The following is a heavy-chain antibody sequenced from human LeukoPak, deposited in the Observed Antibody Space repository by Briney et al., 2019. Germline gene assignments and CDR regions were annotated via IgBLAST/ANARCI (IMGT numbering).Heavy chain of an antibody. V-gene: IGHV4-39*07. J-gene: IGHJ4*02. Sequence: SETLSLTCTVSGGSISSSSYYWGWIRQPPGKGLEWIGSIYYSGSTYYNPSLKSRVTISVDTSKNQFSLKLSSVTVADTAVYYCASPPSDYWGQGTLVTVSS. CDR3: ASPPSDY. CDR2: IYYSGST. CDR1: GGSISSSSYY.